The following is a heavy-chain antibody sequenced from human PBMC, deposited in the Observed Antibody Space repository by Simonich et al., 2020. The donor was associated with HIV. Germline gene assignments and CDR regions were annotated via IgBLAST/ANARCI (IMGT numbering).Heavy chain of an antibody. J-gene: IGHJ4*02. V-gene: IGHV4-59*08. Sequence: QVLLQESGPGVVKPSETLSLTCSVAGCSIQNYSWSWIRQPPGKGLEWFGYMDYSGSTYYSPSLKRRVTISLDTSKNQFSLKVNSVTAADTAVYYCASTVDTAIDYWGQGILVTVSS. D-gene: IGHD5-18*01. CDR1: GCSIQNYS. CDR2: MDYSGST. CDR3: ASTVDTAIDY.